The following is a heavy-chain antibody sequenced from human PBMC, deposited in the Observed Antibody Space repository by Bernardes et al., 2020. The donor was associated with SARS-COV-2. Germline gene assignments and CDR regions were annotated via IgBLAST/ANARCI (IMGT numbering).Heavy chain of an antibody. CDR3: AREGGGIVGTPGHYYYYYMDV. D-gene: IGHD1-26*01. CDR1: GGSFSGYY. CDR2: INHSGST. J-gene: IGHJ6*03. V-gene: IGHV4-34*01. Sequence: SETLSLTCAVYGGSFSGYYWSWIRQPPGKGLEWIGEINHSGSTNYNPSFKSRVTISVDTSKKQFSLKLRSVTAAVTAVYYCAREGGGIVGTPGHYYYYYMDVWGKGTTVTVSS.